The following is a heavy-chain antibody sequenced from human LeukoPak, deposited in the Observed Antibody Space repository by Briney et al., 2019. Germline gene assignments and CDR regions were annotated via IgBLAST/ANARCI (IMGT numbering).Heavy chain of an antibody. D-gene: IGHD6-19*01. Sequence: SETLSLTCTVSGDSFSSVTDYWAWLRQPPGKGLEWIASGDYSGGTYYNPSLESRVAISADMSKNQFSLKLTSVTGADTAVYYCAGERGEEYSSGWYKRNYFDNWGQGIRVIVSS. CDR1: GDSFSSVTDY. J-gene: IGHJ4*02. CDR3: AGERGEEYSSGWYKRNYFDN. CDR2: GDYSGGT. V-gene: IGHV4-39*07.